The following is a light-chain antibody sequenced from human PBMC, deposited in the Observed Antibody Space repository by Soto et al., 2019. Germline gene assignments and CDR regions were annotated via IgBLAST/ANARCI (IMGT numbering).Light chain of an antibody. CDR1: QSISSW. CDR2: GAS. J-gene: IGKJ5*01. CDR3: QVYNNGPPG. Sequence: DIQMTQSPSTLSASVGDRVTITCRASQSISSWVAWYQQKPGKGPKLLIYGASTLQSRVPSRFSGGGSGTEFTLTISGLQIEDLATYYCQVYNNGPPGFGQGTRLEIK. V-gene: IGKV1-27*01.